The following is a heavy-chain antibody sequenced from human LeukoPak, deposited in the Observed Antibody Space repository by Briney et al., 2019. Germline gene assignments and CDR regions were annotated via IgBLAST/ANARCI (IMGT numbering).Heavy chain of an antibody. J-gene: IGHJ4*02. D-gene: IGHD5-24*01. CDR3: AKDVNYGSGPLYFDY. V-gene: IGHV3-23*01. CDR1: GFTFSSYE. Sequence: AGGSLRLSCAASGFTFSSYEMNWVRQAPGKGLEWVSAISGSGGSTYYADSVKGRFTISRDNSKNTLYLQMNSLRAEDTAVYYCAKDVNYGSGPLYFDYWGQGTLVTVSS. CDR2: ISGSGGST.